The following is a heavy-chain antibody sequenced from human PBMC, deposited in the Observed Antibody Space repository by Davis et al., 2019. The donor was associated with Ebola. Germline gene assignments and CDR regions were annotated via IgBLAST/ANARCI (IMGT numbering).Heavy chain of an antibody. Sequence: GESLKISCAASGFTFSSTTMNWVRQAPGKGLEWVSSITFTSSYIYYADSVKGRFTISRDNAKNSLYLQMNSLRAEDTAVYYCAWSGYRPYWGQGTLVTVSS. CDR1: GFTFSSTT. D-gene: IGHD3-3*01. J-gene: IGHJ4*02. CDR2: ITFTSSYI. V-gene: IGHV3-21*01. CDR3: AWSGYRPY.